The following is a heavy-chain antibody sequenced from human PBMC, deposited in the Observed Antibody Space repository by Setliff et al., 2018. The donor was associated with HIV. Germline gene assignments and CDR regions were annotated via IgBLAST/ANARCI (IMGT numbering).Heavy chain of an antibody. D-gene: IGHD2-15*01. CDR2: IIPMYGVA. CDR1: GGTFSSYA. V-gene: IGHV1-69*05. Sequence: ASVKVSCKASGGTFSSYAISWVRQAPGQGPGWMGGIIPMYGVANYAQKFQGRVTITTDESTSTAYMELSSLRSEDTAVYYCALPYCGGGNCWSSASLPPAGWFDPWGQGTLVTVSS. CDR3: ALPYCGGGNCWSSASLPPAGWFDP. J-gene: IGHJ5*02.